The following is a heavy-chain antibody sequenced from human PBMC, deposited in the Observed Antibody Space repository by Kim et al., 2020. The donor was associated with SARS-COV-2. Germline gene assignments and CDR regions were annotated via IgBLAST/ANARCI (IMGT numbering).Heavy chain of an antibody. D-gene: IGHD6-19*01. V-gene: IGHV4-39*07. CDR2: IYHSGST. J-gene: IGHJ4*02. Sequence: SETLSLTCTVSGGTISSSTYYWGWIRQPPGKGLEWIGFIYHSGSTYYNPSLKSRVTISVDTSKNQFSLNLRSVTAADTAVYYCARDPQWLARWGQGTLVT. CDR1: GGTISSSTYY. CDR3: ARDPQWLAR.